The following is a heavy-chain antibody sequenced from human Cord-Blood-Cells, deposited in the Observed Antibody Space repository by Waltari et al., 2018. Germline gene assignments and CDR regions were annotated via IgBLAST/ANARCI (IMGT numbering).Heavy chain of an antibody. J-gene: IGHJ4*02. D-gene: IGHD2-15*01. CDR2: INHSGST. CDR1: GGSFSCYY. CDR3: ARGWGPDCSGGSCFDAVFDY. V-gene: IGHV4-34*01. Sequence: QVQLQQWGAGLLKPSETLSLTCAVYGGSFSCYYWSWIRQPPGKGLEWIGEINHSGSTNYNPSLKSRVTISVDTSKNQFSLKLSSVTAADTAVYYCARGWGPDCSGGSCFDAVFDYWGQGTLVTVSS.